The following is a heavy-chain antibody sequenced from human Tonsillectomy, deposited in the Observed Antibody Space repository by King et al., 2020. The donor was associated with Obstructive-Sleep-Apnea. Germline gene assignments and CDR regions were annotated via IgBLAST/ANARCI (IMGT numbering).Heavy chain of an antibody. V-gene: IGHV3-15*01. J-gene: IGHJ6*02. CDR3: TSPRVCSSTSCYENYYYYGMDV. D-gene: IGHD2-2*01. Sequence: QLVQSGGGLVKPGGSLRLSCAASGVTFSNACMSWVRQAPGKGLEWVGRIKSKTECGTSDYDSPVKCRFTSLRDDSKNTLYLQMNSLKTEDTAVYYCTSPRVCSSTSCYENYYYYGMDVWGQGTTVTVSS. CDR2: IKSKTECGTS. CDR1: GVTFSNAC.